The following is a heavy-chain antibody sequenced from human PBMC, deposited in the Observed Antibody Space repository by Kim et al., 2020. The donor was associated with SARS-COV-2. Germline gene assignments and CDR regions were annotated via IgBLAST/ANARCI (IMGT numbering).Heavy chain of an antibody. CDR1: GYSFATNW. CDR3: ARSINWFDP. V-gene: IGHV5-51*01. Sequence: GESLKISCKGSGYSFATNWIGWVRQMPGKGLEWMGIIYPGDSDARYNPSFQGQVTFSVDKFISTAYLQWSSLKASDTAMYYCARSINWFDPWGQGTLVTVSS. CDR2: IYPGDSDA. J-gene: IGHJ5*02.